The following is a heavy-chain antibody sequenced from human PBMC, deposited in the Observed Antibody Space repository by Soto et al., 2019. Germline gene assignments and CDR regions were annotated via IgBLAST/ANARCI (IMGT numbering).Heavy chain of an antibody. D-gene: IGHD6-13*01. CDR1: GFTFSDYY. J-gene: IGHJ4*02. CDR3: ARGRGAAADYFDF. V-gene: IGHV3-11*05. Sequence: GSLRLSCAVSGFTFSDYYMTWIRQAPGKGLEWVSYISSSNSHTNYADSVKGRFTISRDNAKNSLFLQMNSLRAEDTTVYYCARGRGAAADYFDFLGQGTLVTVSS. CDR2: ISSSNSHT.